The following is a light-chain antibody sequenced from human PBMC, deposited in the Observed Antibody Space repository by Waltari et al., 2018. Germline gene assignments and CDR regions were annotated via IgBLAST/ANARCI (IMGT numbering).Light chain of an antibody. CDR2: KVN. CDR1: SSDVCFYDF. Sequence: QSALTQPASVSGSPGQSITILCTGTSSDVCFYDFVSWCQHLPGKAPKVIIYKVNNRPSGVSNRFSGSKSANTASLTISGLQAEDEADYYCSSYTRRSYWVFGGGTQLTVL. J-gene: IGLJ3*02. CDR3: SSYTRRSYWV. V-gene: IGLV2-14*01.